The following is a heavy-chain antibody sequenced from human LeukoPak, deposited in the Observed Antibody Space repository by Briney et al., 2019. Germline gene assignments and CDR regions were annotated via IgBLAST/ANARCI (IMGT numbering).Heavy chain of an antibody. V-gene: IGHV1-2*02. CDR1: GYSFSDFH. CDR2: INPKSGAT. CDR3: ARDYSDGHNRRDAFDL. J-gene: IGHJ3*01. Sequence: ASVRVSCTASGYSFSDFHIHWVRQAPGQGLEWMGWINPKSGATTYAERFRGRVTMTRDTSLNTVYLELASLYSDDTAVFYCARDYSDGHNRRDAFDLWGQGTTLIVSS. D-gene: IGHD5-18*01.